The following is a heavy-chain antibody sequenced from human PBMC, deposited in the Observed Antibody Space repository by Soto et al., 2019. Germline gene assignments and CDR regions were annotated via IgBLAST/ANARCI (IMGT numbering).Heavy chain of an antibody. J-gene: IGHJ5*02. Sequence: ASVKVSCKASGGTFSSYAISWVRQAPGQGLEWMGGIIPIFGTANYAQKFQGRVTITADKSTSTAYMELSSLRSEDTAVYYCATNYYDILTGPLAWGQGTLVTVSS. CDR1: GGTFSSYA. D-gene: IGHD3-9*01. CDR2: IIPIFGTA. CDR3: ATNYYDILTGPLA. V-gene: IGHV1-69*06.